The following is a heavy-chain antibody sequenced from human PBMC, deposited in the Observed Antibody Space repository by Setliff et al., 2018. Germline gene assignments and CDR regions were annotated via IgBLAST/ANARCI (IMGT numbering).Heavy chain of an antibody. V-gene: IGHV3-73*01. CDR2: IRAKVSDYAT. CDR3: ARTCSGSGCYAGLES. CDR1: GFTFSDSA. D-gene: IGHD2-15*01. Sequence: GESLKISCAASGFTFSDSAVHWVRQASGKGLEWVGRIRAKVSDYATAYAASLKGRFTISRDDSKNTAYLQMNSLRPEDTAVYYCARTCSGSGCYAGLESWGQGTPVTVSS. J-gene: IGHJ4*02.